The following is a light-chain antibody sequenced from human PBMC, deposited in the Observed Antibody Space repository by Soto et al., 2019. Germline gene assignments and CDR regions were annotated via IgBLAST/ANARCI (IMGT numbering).Light chain of an antibody. CDR2: GAS. V-gene: IGKV3-20*01. Sequence: EIVLTQSPGTLSLSPGEGATLSCRASQSISGNYLAWYQQEPGQAPRLLIYGASNRATGIPERFSGSGSGTDFTLTISRLEPQDSAIYYCQQYVISVTFGQGTRLEIK. CDR1: QSISGNY. J-gene: IGKJ5*01. CDR3: QQYVISVT.